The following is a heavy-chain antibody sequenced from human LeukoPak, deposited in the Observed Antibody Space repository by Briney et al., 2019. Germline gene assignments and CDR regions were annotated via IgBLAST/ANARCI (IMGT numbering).Heavy chain of an antibody. J-gene: IGHJ4*02. CDR2: ISNSSSYI. D-gene: IGHD1-26*01. CDR1: GFTFSSYS. CDR3: ARTGIVGATTGFDY. Sequence: GGSLRLSCAASGFTFSSYSMNWVRQAPGKGLEWVSYISNSSSYIYYADSVKGRFTISRDNAKNSLYLQMNSLRAEDTAVYYCARTGIVGATTGFDYWGQGTLVTVSS. V-gene: IGHV3-21*01.